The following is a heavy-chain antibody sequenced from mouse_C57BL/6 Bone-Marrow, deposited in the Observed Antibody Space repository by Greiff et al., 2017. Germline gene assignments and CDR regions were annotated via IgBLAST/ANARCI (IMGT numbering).Heavy chain of an antibody. Sequence: EVQGVESGGGLVQSGRSLRLSCATSGFTFSDFYMEWVRQAPGKGLEWIAASRNKANDYTTEYSASVKGRFIVSRDTSQSILYLQMNALRAEDTAIYYCARYLGRGYFDYWGQGTTLTVSS. J-gene: IGHJ2*01. V-gene: IGHV7-1*01. CDR3: ARYLGRGYFDY. CDR2: SRNKANDYTT. CDR1: GFTFSDFY. D-gene: IGHD4-1*01.